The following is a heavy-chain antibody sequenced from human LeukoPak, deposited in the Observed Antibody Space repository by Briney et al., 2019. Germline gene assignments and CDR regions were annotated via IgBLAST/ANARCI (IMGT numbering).Heavy chain of an antibody. CDR2: IYYSGNT. J-gene: IGHJ4*02. CDR3: ARIGLSSQPAAYFDY. V-gene: IGHV4-39*01. D-gene: IGHD2-2*01. CDR1: GGSISSSSYY. Sequence: SETLSLTCTVSGGSISSSSYYWGWIRQPPGKGLEWIGSIYYSGNTYYNPSLESRVTISVDTSKNQFSLKLSSVTAADTAVYYCARIGLSSQPAAYFDYWGQGTLVTVSS.